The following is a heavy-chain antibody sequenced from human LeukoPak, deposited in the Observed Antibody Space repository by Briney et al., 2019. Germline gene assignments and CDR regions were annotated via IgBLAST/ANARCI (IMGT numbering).Heavy chain of an antibody. D-gene: IGHD5-24*01. CDR2: IRNKDKSYAT. CDR3: TSRDGSLGY. CDR1: GFRFSDSD. V-gene: IGHV3-73*01. Sequence: GSLNLSCAASGFRFSDSDMHWVRQASGKGLEWVGRIRNKDKSYATAYSASVKGRFSISRDDSKNTAYLQMNNMEAEDTAVYFCTSRDGSLGYWGQGTLVTVSS. J-gene: IGHJ4*02.